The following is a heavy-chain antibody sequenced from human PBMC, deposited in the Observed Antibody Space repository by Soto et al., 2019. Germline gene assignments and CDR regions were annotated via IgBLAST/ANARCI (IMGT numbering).Heavy chain of an antibody. V-gene: IGHV3-23*01. CDR2: ISGSGGST. CDR3: ARVGEGELSLRFAFDI. J-gene: IGHJ3*02. D-gene: IGHD3-16*02. CDR1: GFTFSSYA. Sequence: EVQLLESGGGLVQPGGSLRLSCAASGFTFSSYAMSWVRQAPGKGLEWVSAISGSGGSTYYADSVKGRFTISRDNSKNTLYLQMNSLRAEDRAVYYCARVGEGELSLRFAFDIWGQGTMVTVSS.